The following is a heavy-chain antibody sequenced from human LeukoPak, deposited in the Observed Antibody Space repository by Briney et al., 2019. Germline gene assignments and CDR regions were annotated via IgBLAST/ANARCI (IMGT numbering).Heavy chain of an antibody. V-gene: IGHV2-5*02. D-gene: IGHD6-13*01. CDR3: AHSRATAAVATSFEY. CDR2: IYWDDEK. Sequence: SGPTLANPTQTLTVTCTFSGFSLSTTGVGVGWIRQPPGKALDWLALIYWDDEKRYSPSLKSRLTITKDTSKNQVVLTMTNMDPVDTATYYCAHSRATAAVATSFEYWGQGTLVTVSS. CDR1: GFSLSTTGVG. J-gene: IGHJ4*02.